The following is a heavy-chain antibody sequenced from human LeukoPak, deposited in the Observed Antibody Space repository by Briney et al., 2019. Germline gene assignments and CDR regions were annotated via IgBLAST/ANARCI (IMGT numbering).Heavy chain of an antibody. CDR2: INPSGGST. V-gene: IGHV1-46*01. CDR1: GYTFTSYY. Sequence: ASVKVSCTASGYTFTSYYMHWVRQAPGQGLEWMGIINPSGGSTSYAQKFQGRVTMTRDTSTSTVYMELSSLRSEDTAVYYCARDQVVWKGGGYYYYYGMDVWGQGTTVTVSS. CDR3: ARDQVVWKGGGYYYYYGMDV. D-gene: IGHD3-16*01. J-gene: IGHJ6*02.